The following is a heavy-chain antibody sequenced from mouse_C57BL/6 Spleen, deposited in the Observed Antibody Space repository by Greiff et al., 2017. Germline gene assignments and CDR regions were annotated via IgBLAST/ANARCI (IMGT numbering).Heavy chain of an antibody. J-gene: IGHJ4*01. V-gene: IGHV2-2*01. D-gene: IGHD4-1*01. CDR1: GFSLTSYG. CDR2: IWSGGST. CDR3: ARGGALTGVYAMDY. Sequence: QVQLQQSGPGLVQPSQSLSITCTVSGFSLTSYGVHWVRQSPGKGLEWLGVIWSGGSTDYNAAFISRLSISKDNSKSQVFFKMNSLQADDTAIYYCARGGALTGVYAMDYWGQGTSVTVSS.